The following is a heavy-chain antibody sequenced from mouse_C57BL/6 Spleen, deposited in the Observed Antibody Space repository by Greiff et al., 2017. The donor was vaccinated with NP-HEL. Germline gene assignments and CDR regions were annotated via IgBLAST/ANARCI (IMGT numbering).Heavy chain of an antibody. CDR1: GYSITSGYY. CDR3: ARGGYYDYDGFAY. D-gene: IGHD2-4*01. V-gene: IGHV3-6*01. J-gene: IGHJ3*01. CDR2: ISYDGSN. Sequence: EVKLMESGPGLVKPSQSLSLTCSVTGYSITSGYYWNWIRQFPGNKLEWMGYISYDGSNNYNPSLKNRISITRDTSKNQFFLKLNSVTTEDTATYYCARGGYYDYDGFAYWGQGTLVTVSA.